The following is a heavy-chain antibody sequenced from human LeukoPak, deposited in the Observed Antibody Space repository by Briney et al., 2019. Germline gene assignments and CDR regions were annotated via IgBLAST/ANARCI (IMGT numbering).Heavy chain of an antibody. Sequence: ASVKVSCKASGYTFTGYYMHWVRQAPGQGLEWMGWINPNSGGTNYAQKFQGRVTMTRDTSISTAYMELSRLRSDDTAVYYCARLDEYSSSSDLDYWGQGTLVTVSS. J-gene: IGHJ4*02. CDR2: INPNSGGT. CDR3: ARLDEYSSSSDLDY. D-gene: IGHD6-6*01. V-gene: IGHV1-2*02. CDR1: GYTFTGYY.